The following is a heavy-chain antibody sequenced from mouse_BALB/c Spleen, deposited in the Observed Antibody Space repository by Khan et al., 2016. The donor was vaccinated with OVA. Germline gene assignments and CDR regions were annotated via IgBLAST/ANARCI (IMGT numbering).Heavy chain of an antibody. J-gene: IGHJ3*01. CDR3: ARLYGYYEGVTS. Sequence: EVQLQESGPGLVKPSQSLSLTCTVTDYSITSDYAWNWIRQFPGNNLEWLGYITYSGATRYNPSLKSRISITRDTSKNQFFLQLNSVTTEDTATYFCARLYGYYEGVTSWGPGTLVTVSA. CDR1: DYSITSDYA. D-gene: IGHD2-3*01. CDR2: ITYSGAT. V-gene: IGHV3-2*02.